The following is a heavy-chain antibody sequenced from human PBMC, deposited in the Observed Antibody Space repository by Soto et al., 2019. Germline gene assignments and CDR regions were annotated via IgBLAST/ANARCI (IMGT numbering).Heavy chain of an antibody. D-gene: IGHD6-6*01. V-gene: IGHV3-73*01. J-gene: IGHJ4*02. CDR3: TTYGNSSKGFDY. Sequence: EVQLVESGGGLVHPGGSLKLSCAVSGFTFSGSVMHWVRQAPGKGLEWLGSIRSRDSDYATSYAESVKGRVTISRDDSKNTAYLQVTRLKIEDTALYYCTTYGNSSKGFDYWGQGTLVTVSS. CDR2: IRSRDSDYAT. CDR1: GFTFSGSV.